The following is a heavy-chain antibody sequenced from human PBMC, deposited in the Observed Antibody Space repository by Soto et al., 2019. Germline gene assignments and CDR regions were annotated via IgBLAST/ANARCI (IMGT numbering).Heavy chain of an antibody. Sequence: SETLSLTCTVSGGSISSGDYSWSWIRQPPGKGLEWIGYIYYSGSTYYNPSLKSRVTISVDTSKNQFSLKLSSVTAADTAVYYCAREGHYYDSSGSDYWGQGTLVTVSS. D-gene: IGHD3-22*01. CDR2: IYYSGST. CDR1: GGSISSGDYS. CDR3: AREGHYYDSSGSDY. J-gene: IGHJ4*02. V-gene: IGHV4-30-4*01.